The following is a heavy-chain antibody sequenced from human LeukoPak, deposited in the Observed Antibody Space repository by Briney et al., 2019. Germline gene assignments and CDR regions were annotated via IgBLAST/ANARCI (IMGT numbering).Heavy chain of an antibody. CDR1: GFTVSSNY. Sequence: GGSLRLSCAASGFTVSSNYMSWVRQAPGKGLEGVSVIYSGGSTYYADSVKGRFTISRDNAKNSLYLQMNSLRAEDTAVYYCARESYDAFDIWGPGRMVTVSS. CDR2: IYSGGST. J-gene: IGHJ3*02. CDR3: ARESYDAFDI. V-gene: IGHV3-53*01.